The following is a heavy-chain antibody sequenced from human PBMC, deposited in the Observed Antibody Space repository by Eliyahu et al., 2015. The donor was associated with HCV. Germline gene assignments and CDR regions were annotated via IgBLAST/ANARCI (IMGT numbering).Heavy chain of an antibody. Sequence: EVQLVESGGGLVQPGGSLRLXCAASGFPXXSYSMNWVRQAPGKGXEGVSYISSSSSTIXYAXSVKGRFTISRDNAKNSLYLQMNSLRAEDTAVYYCARALIKDGYNYDAFDIWGQGTMVTVSS. CDR1: GFPXXSYS. J-gene: IGHJ3*02. CDR2: ISSSSSTI. D-gene: IGHD5-24*01. CDR3: ARALIKDGYNYDAFDI. V-gene: IGHV3-48*01.